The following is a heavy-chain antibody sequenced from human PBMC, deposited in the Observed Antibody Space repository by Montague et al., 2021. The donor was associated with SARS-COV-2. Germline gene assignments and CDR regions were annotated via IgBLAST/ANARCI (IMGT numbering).Heavy chain of an antibody. Sequence: SETLSLTCAVYGGSFSGYYWSWIRQPPGKGLEWIGEINHSGSTNYNPSLKSRVTISMDTSKNQFSLKLSSVTAADTAVYYCARGRTRVGQLSYFDYWGQGILVTVSS. CDR2: INHSGST. CDR1: GGSFSGYY. V-gene: IGHV4-34*01. D-gene: IGHD2-2*01. CDR3: ARGRTRVGQLSYFDY. J-gene: IGHJ4*02.